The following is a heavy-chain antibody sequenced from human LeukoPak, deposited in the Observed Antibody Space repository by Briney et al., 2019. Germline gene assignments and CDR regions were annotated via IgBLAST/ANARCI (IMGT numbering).Heavy chain of an antibody. CDR1: GFTFSSYA. V-gene: IGHV3-23*01. CDR3: AKAADYYYDSSGYYPEALYYFDY. CDR2: ISGSGGST. D-gene: IGHD3-22*01. Sequence: PGGSLRLSCAAPGFTFSSYAMSWVCQAPGKGLEWVSAISGSGGSTYYADSVKGRFTISRDNSKNTLYLQMNSLRAEDTAVYYCAKAADYYYDSSGYYPEALYYFDYWGQGTLVTVSS. J-gene: IGHJ4*02.